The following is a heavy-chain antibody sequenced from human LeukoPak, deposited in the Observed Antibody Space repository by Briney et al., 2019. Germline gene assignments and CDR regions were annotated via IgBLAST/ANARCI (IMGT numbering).Heavy chain of an antibody. D-gene: IGHD3-22*01. V-gene: IGHV4-34*01. Sequence: SETLSLTCAVYGGSFSGYYWSWIRQPPGKGREGIGEINHSGSTNYNTSLKRRVTISVNTSKNQFSLKLSSVTAADTAVYYCARVEVDSSGFYPDIWGQGTMVTVSS. CDR3: ARVEVDSSGFYPDI. CDR2: INHSGST. J-gene: IGHJ3*02. CDR1: GGSFSGYY.